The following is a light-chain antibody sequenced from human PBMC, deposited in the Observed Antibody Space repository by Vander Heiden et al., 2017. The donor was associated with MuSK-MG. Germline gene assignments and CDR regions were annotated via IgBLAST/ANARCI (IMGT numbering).Light chain of an antibody. Sequence: QSALTQPASVSGSLGQSITITCTGTSSDVGGYNYVSWYQQHPGEAPKLMIFEVIKRPAGVSNRFSGSKSGNTASLTISGLQAEDEADYYCSSYTSSDTLVFGAGTKVTVL. CDR2: EVI. CDR3: SSYTSSDTLV. CDR1: SSDVGGYNY. J-gene: IGLJ1*01. V-gene: IGLV2-14*01.